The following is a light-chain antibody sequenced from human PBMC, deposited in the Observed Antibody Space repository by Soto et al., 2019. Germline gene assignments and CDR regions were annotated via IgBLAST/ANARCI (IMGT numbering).Light chain of an antibody. V-gene: IGLV7-46*01. J-gene: IGLJ2*01. CDR1: TGAVTSGHY. Sequence: QAVVTQEPSLTVSPGGTVTLTCGSSTGAVTSGHYPYWFQQKPGQATRTLIYDTSNKHSWTPARFSGSLLGGQAALTLSGAQPEDEADYYCLLSYSGARVFGGGTKVTVL. CDR2: DTS. CDR3: LLSYSGARV.